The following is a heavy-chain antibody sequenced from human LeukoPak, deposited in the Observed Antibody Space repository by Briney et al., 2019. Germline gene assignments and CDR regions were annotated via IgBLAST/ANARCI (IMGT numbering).Heavy chain of an antibody. CDR2: ISSSSSTI. CDR3: ARTSSFRLFDY. D-gene: IGHD6-6*01. J-gene: IGHJ4*02. CDR1: GFTFSSYS. V-gene: IGHV3-48*01. Sequence: GGSLRLSCAASGFTFSSYSMNWVRQAPGKGLEWVSYISSSSSTIYYADSVKGRFTISRDNAKNSLYLQMNSLRAEDTAVYYRARTSSFRLFDYWGQGTLVTVSS.